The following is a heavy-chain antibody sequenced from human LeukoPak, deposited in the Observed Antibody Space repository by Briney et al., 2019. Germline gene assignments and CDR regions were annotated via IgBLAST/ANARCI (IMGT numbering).Heavy chain of an antibody. J-gene: IGHJ3*02. CDR2: IKQDGSEK. Sequence: GGSLRLSCAASGFTFSSYWMSWVRQAPGKGLEWVANIKQDGSEKYYVDSVKGRFTISRDNAKNSLYLQMNSLRAEDTAVFYCARDPSTDAFDIWGQGTMVIVS. CDR3: ARDPSTDAFDI. V-gene: IGHV3-7*04. CDR1: GFTFSSYW.